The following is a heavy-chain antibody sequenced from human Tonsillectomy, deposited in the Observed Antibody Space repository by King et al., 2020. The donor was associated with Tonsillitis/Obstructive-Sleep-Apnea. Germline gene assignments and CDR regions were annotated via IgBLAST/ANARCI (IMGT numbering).Heavy chain of an antibody. CDR2: IYYSGST. D-gene: IGHD1-26*01. CDR1: GGSISSYY. CDR3: AREMGEGMGAFDI. Sequence: QLQESGPGLVKPSETLSLTCTVSGGSISSYYWSWIRPPPGKGLEWIGYIYYSGSTNYNPSLKSRVTISVDTSKNQFSLKLSSVTAADTAVYYCAREMGEGMGAFDIWGQGTMVTVSS. J-gene: IGHJ3*02. V-gene: IGHV4-59*01.